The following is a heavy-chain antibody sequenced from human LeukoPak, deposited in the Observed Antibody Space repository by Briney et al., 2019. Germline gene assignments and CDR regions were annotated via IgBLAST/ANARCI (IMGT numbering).Heavy chain of an antibody. CDR1: GYSISSGYY. V-gene: IGHV4-38-2*02. D-gene: IGHD6-13*01. J-gene: IGHJ4*02. CDR2: IYHSGST. CDR3: ARQAAAGTSTLDY. Sequence: SETLSLTCTVSGYSISSGYYWGWIRQPPGKGLEWIGSIYHSGSTYYNPSLKSRVTISVDTSKNQFSLKLSSVTAADTAVYYCARQAAAGTSTLDYWGQGTLVTVSS.